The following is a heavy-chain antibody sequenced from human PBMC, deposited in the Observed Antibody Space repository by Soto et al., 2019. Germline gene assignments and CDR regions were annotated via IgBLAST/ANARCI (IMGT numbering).Heavy chain of an antibody. Sequence: QVHLVQSGAEVQKPGASVRISCQASGYAFTTSAIHWVRQAPGQSLEWMGWINPATGDTKYSQNVRGRVTVAMDTSATTAYMELRSRASHDTAVYYCSRAAVRSQLFPFYFDPWGQGTQVTVSS. J-gene: IGHJ5*02. CDR1: GYAFTTSA. V-gene: IGHV1-3*01. CDR2: INPATGDT. CDR3: SRAAVRSQLFPFYFDP. D-gene: IGHD6-19*01.